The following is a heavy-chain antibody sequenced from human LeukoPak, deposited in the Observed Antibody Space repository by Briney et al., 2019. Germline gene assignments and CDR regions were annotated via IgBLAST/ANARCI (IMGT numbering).Heavy chain of an antibody. D-gene: IGHD3-10*01. Sequence: GGSLRLSCAASGFTFDDYGMSWVRQAPGKGLEWVSGINWNGGSTGYADSVKGRFTISRDNSKNTLYLQMNSLRAEDTAVYYCARVFRAGGFGAFDIWGQGTMVTVSS. CDR3: ARVFRAGGFGAFDI. J-gene: IGHJ3*02. V-gene: IGHV3-20*04. CDR1: GFTFDDYG. CDR2: INWNGGST.